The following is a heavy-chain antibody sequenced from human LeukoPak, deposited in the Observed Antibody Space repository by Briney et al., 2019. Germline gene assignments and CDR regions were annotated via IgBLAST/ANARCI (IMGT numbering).Heavy chain of an antibody. V-gene: IGHV3-23*01. CDR2: ISGSGGST. D-gene: IGHD3-10*01. Sequence: PGGSLRLSCAASGFTFSSYAMSWVRQAPGKGLEWVSAISGSGGSTYYTDSVKGRFTISRDNSMNTLYLQMNSLRAEDTAVYYCAKITMVRGTPYYFDYWGQGTLVTVSS. J-gene: IGHJ4*02. CDR3: AKITMVRGTPYYFDY. CDR1: GFTFSSYA.